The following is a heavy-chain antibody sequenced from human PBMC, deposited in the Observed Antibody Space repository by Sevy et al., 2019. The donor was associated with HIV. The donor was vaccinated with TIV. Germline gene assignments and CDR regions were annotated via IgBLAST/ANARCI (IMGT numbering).Heavy chain of an antibody. CDR2: VNHSGST. Sequence: SETLSLTCAVYGGSFSGCYWNWIRQPPGKGLEWIGEVNHSGSTNYNPSLKSRVTISVDTSKNQFSLKLSSVTAADTAVYYCARAPPIVVVPAAPSWFDPWGQGTLVTVSS. CDR3: ARAPPIVVVPAAPSWFDP. J-gene: IGHJ5*02. V-gene: IGHV4-34*01. CDR1: GGSFSGCY. D-gene: IGHD2-2*01.